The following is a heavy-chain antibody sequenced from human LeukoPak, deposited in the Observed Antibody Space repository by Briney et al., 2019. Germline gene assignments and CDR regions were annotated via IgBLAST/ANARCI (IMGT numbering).Heavy chain of an antibody. CDR2: ISSSGGTR. D-gene: IGHD6-19*01. V-gene: IGHV3-48*03. Sequence: GGSLRLSCAASGFAFSVYEMYWVRQAPGKGLEWVSCISSSGGTRYYADSVKGRLTISRDNAKNSLYLQMNSLRAEDTAVYYCATLTVASSFDYWGQGTLVTVSS. CDR1: GFAFSVYE. J-gene: IGHJ4*02. CDR3: ATLTVASSFDY.